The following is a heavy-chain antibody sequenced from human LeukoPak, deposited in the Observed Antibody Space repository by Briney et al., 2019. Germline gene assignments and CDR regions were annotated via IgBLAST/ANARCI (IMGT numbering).Heavy chain of an antibody. CDR1: GGSISSSSYY. Sequence: PSETLSLTCTVSGGSISSSSYYWGWIRQPPGKGLEWIGSIYYSGSTNYNPSLKSRVTISVDTSKNQFSLKLSSVTAADTAVYYCARGDLDGYSYGNYYYYMDVWGKGTTVTISS. D-gene: IGHD5-18*01. J-gene: IGHJ6*03. V-gene: IGHV4-39*07. CDR3: ARGDLDGYSYGNYYYYMDV. CDR2: IYYSGST.